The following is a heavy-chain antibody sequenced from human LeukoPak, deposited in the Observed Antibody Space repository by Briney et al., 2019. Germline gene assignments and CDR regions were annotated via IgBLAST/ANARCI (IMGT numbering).Heavy chain of an antibody. CDR3: ARLEWELSGAFDI. CDR1: GGSISSYY. CDR2: IYYSGST. V-gene: IGHV4-59*08. D-gene: IGHD1-26*01. Sequence: SETLSLTCTVSGGSISSYYWSWIRQPPGKGLEWIGYIYYSGSTNYNPSLKSRVTISVDTSKNQFSLKLNSVTAADTAAYYCARLEWELSGAFDIWGQGTMVTVSS. J-gene: IGHJ3*02.